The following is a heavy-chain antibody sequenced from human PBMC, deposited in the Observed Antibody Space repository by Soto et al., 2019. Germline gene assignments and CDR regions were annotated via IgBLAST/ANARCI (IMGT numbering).Heavy chain of an antibody. Sequence: QVQLVQSGAEVKKPGASVKVSCKASGYTFTSYGISWVRQAPGQGLEWMGWISAYNGNTNYAQKLQGRVTMTTDTSTSTAYKELRSLRSDDTAVYYCARVDCSSTSCYSPSVWGQGTTVTVSS. CDR2: ISAYNGNT. D-gene: IGHD2-2*01. J-gene: IGHJ6*02. V-gene: IGHV1-18*04. CDR1: GYTFTSYG. CDR3: ARVDCSSTSCYSPSV.